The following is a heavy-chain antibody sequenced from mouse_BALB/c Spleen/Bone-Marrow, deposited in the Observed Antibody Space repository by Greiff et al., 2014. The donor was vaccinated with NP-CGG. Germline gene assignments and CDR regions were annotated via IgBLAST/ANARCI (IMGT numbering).Heavy chain of an antibody. Sequence: DLVKPGASVKLSCKTSGYTFTNYWINWVKQRPGQGLEWLGRIAPGSGSTYYNEMFKVKARMTVDTSSSTAYIQLSSLSSEDSAVYFCAREKYGYDGRYFDVWGAGTTVTVSA. J-gene: IGHJ1*01. D-gene: IGHD2-2*01. CDR3: AREKYGYDGRYFDV. CDR1: GYTFTNYW. CDR2: IAPGSGST. V-gene: IGHV1S41*01.